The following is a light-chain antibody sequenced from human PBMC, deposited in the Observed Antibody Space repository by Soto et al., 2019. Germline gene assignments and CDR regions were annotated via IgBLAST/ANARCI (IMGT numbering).Light chain of an antibody. J-gene: IGKJ2*01. CDR2: LGS. CDR3: MQALQTPYT. V-gene: IGKV2-28*01. CDR1: QSLLDSDGYNL. Sequence: DIVMTQSPVSLTVTPGEPASISCRSGQSLLDSDGYNLLDWYLQKPGQSPQLLIYLGSNRASGVPDRFSGSGSGTDFTLRISRVEAEDVGLYYCMQALQTPYTFGQGTKLEIK.